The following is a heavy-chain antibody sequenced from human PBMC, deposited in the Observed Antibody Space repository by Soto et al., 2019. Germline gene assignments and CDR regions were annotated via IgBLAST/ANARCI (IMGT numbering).Heavy chain of an antibody. CDR3: ARGNRLWFGELFYYGMDV. D-gene: IGHD3-10*01. J-gene: IGHJ6*02. CDR1: GGCISSYY. V-gene: IGHV4-59*01. Sequence: ETLSLTCILSGGCISSYYWSWIRHPPGKGLEWIGYIYYSGSTNYNPSLKSRVTISVDTSKNQFSLKLSSVTAADTAVYYCARGNRLWFGELFYYGMDVWGQGTTVTVSS. CDR2: IYYSGST.